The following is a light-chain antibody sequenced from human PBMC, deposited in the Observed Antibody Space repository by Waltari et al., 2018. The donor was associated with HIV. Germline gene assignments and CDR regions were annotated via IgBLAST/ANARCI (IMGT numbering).Light chain of an antibody. J-gene: IGKJ1*01. CDR2: WAS. Sequence: DIVMTQSPDSLAVSLGERATINCKSSQSVSYTSNNKNYLAWYQQKPGQPPKLLIYWASTRESGVPDRCSGSGSGTDFTLTISSLQAEDVAVYYCQQYYITPQTFGQGTKVEIK. V-gene: IGKV4-1*01. CDR3: QQYYITPQT. CDR1: QSVSYTSNNKNY.